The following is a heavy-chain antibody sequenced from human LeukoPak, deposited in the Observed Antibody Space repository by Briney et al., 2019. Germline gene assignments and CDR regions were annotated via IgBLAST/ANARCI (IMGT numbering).Heavy chain of an antibody. J-gene: IGHJ4*02. D-gene: IGHD6-13*01. CDR3: GRGIIDYSSPFDY. CDR1: GFAFSNYW. Sequence: PGGSLRLSCAASGFAFSNYWMHWVRQAPGKGLVWVSRINSDGSSTRYADSVKGRFTISRDNAKNTLYLQMNSLRAEDTAVYYCGRGIIDYSSPFDYWGQGILVTVSS. V-gene: IGHV3-74*01. CDR2: INSDGSST.